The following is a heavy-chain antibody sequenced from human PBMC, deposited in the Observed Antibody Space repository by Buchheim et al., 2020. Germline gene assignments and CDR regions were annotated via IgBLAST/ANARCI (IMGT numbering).Heavy chain of an antibody. CDR1: GFTFSSYS. Sequence: EVQPVESGGGLVKPGGSLRLSCAASGFTFSSYSMNWVRQAPGKGLEWVSSISSSSSYIYYADSVKGRFTISRDHAKNPLSLQMNSLRAEDTAVYYCARAVSPTYYYDSSGYYSARWFDPWGQGTL. D-gene: IGHD3-22*01. CDR3: ARAVSPTYYYDSSGYYSARWFDP. V-gene: IGHV3-21*01. J-gene: IGHJ5*02. CDR2: ISSSSSYI.